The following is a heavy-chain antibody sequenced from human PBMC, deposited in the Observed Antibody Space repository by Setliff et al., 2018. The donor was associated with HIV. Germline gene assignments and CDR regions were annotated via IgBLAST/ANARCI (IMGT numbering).Heavy chain of an antibody. CDR2: IKQDGSEK. J-gene: IGHJ6*02. CDR1: GFIFSNYW. D-gene: IGHD5-12*01. CDR3: ARGDGYRGNDAYYDTGLDV. V-gene: IGHV3-7*01. Sequence: PGGSLRLSCAASGFIFSNYWMSWVRQAPGKGLEWVANIKQDGSEKYYVDSVKGRFTISRDNAKNSLYLQMNSLRAEDTAVYYCARGDGYRGNDAYYDTGLDVLGQGITVTVSS.